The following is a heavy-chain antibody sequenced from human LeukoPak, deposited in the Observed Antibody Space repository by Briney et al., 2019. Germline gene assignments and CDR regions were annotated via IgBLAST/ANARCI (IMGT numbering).Heavy chain of an antibody. CDR2: IIPILGIA. D-gene: IGHD6-13*01. Sequence: SVKVSCKASGGTFSSYAISWVRQAPGQGLEWMGRIIPILGIANYAQKFQGRVTITADKSTSTAYMELSSLRSEDTAVYYCARGSYLTGYSTSLDFDYWGQGTLVTVSS. V-gene: IGHV1-69*04. CDR1: GGTFSSYA. CDR3: ARGSYLTGYSTSLDFDY. J-gene: IGHJ4*02.